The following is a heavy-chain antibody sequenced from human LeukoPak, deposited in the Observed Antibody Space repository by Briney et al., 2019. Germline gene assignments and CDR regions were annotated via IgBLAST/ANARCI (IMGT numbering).Heavy chain of an antibody. CDR1: GASISSGGYS. CDR3: ARTITIFGALGYFDY. D-gene: IGHD3-3*01. Sequence: SETLSLTCTVSGASISSGGYSWSWVRQHPGKGLEWIGCIYYTGTPYYNPSLERRVTISVATSQNQFSLKVSSVTAADSAVYFCARTITIFGALGYFDYWGQGTLVTVSS. J-gene: IGHJ4*02. CDR2: IYYTGTP. V-gene: IGHV4-31*03.